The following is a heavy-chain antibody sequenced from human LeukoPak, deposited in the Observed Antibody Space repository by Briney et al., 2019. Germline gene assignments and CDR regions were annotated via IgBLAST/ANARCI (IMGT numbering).Heavy chain of an antibody. V-gene: IGHV4-59*12. CDR1: GGSISSYY. D-gene: IGHD1-26*01. CDR2: ISYSGST. J-gene: IGHJ5*02. Sequence: SETLSLTCTVSGGSISSYYWTWIRQPPGKGLEWIGYISYSGSTNYNPSLKSRVTIAVDTSKNQFSLKLSSVTAADTAVYYCARGHRRDSGSYYRWGQGTLVTVSS. CDR3: ARGHRRDSGSYYR.